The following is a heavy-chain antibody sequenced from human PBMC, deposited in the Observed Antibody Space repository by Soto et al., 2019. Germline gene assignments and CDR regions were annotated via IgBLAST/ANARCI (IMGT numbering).Heavy chain of an antibody. V-gene: IGHV1-69*02. CDR2: IIPILGIA. CDR1: GGTFSSYT. CDR3: AGVLRWAGRLVDSDDY. J-gene: IGHJ4*02. D-gene: IGHD1-26*01. Sequence: ASVKVSCKASGGTFSSYTISWVRQAPGQGLEWMGRIIPILGIANYAQKFQGRVTITADKSTSTAYMELSSLRSEDTAVYYCAGVLRWAGRLVDSDDYWGQGTLVTVSS.